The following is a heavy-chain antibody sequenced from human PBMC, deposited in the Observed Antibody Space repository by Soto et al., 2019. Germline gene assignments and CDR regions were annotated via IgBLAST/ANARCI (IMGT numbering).Heavy chain of an antibody. J-gene: IGHJ6*02. V-gene: IGHV1-69*13. CDR1: GGTFSSYA. CDR3: ARSQGSSTSLEIYYYYYYGMDV. D-gene: IGHD2-2*01. Sequence: SVKVSCKASGGTFSSYAIGWVRQAPGQGLEWMGGIIPISGTANYAQKFQGRVTITADESTSTAYMELSSLRSEDTAVYYCARSQGSSTSLEIYYYYYYGMDVWGQGTTVTVPS. CDR2: IIPISGTA.